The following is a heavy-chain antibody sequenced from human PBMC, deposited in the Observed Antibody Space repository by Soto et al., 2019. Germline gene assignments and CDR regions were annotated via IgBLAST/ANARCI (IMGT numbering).Heavy chain of an antibody. Sequence: SETLSLTCAVSGGSFTSNNWWTWVRQPPGQGLEWIGLIFANGHTDYNPSLKSRVTMSVDASKNQFSLRLTSMTAADTAVYYCVASLAASGLNWLDPWGRGTLVTVSS. CDR2: IFANGHT. D-gene: IGHD6-13*01. CDR3: VASLAASGLNWLDP. J-gene: IGHJ5*02. V-gene: IGHV4-4*02. CDR1: GGSFTSNNW.